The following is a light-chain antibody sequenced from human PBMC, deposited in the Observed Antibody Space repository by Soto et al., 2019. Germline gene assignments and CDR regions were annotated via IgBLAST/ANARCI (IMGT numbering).Light chain of an antibody. J-gene: IGKJ4*01. V-gene: IGKV3-15*01. Sequence: EVVMTQSPASLSVSLGERATLSCRASQSVGSKLAWYQQKPGQTPRLLIYGASTRATGIPARFSGSGSGTDFTLTISSLQSDDFAIYYCQQYDKWPPLTFGGGTKVEIK. CDR1: QSVGSK. CDR3: QQYDKWPPLT. CDR2: GAS.